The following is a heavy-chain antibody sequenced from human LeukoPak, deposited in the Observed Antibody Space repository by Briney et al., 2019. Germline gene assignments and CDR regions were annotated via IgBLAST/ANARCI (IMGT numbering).Heavy chain of an antibody. Sequence: GGSLRLSCAASGFTFSSFGMSWVRQAPGQGLEWVAAISGGGRSTYYADSVKGRFTISRDNSKNTLYLQMNSLRAEDTAVYYCAKDAAELLWFGESTTDYWGQGTLVTVSS. CDR3: AKDAAELLWFGESTTDY. D-gene: IGHD3-10*01. CDR2: ISGGGRST. J-gene: IGHJ4*02. V-gene: IGHV3-23*01. CDR1: GFTFSSFG.